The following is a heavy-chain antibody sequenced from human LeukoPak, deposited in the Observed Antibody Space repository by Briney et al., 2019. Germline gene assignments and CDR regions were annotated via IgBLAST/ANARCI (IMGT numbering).Heavy chain of an antibody. J-gene: IGHJ4*02. CDR2: ITSGGTTI. V-gene: IGHV3-48*01. Sequence: GGPLRLSCAASGFTFRTYNMNWVRQAPGKGLEWVSYITSGGTTIYYADSVKGRFTISRDNAKNSLYLQMNSLRAEDTAVYYCARDYSTVTTFFDYWGQGTLVTVSS. D-gene: IGHD4-17*01. CDR3: ARDYSTVTTFFDY. CDR1: GFTFRTYN.